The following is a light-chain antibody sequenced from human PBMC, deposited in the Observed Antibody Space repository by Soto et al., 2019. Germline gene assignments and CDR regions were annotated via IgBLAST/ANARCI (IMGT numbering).Light chain of an antibody. CDR1: QSISSW. CDR3: LQYNSYSLYT. V-gene: IGKV1-5*03. J-gene: IGKJ2*01. CDR2: KAS. Sequence: DIQMTQSPSTLSASVGDRVTITCRASQSISSWLAWYQQKPGKAPKLLISKASSLESGVPSSFSGSGSGTEFTLTISSLQPDDFATYYCLQYNSYSLYTFGQGTRLEIK.